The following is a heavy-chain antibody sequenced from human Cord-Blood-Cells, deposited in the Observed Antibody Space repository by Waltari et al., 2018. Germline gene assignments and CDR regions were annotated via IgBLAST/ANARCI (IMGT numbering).Heavy chain of an antibody. J-gene: IGHJ4*02. CDR3: ARVANYDFWSGYYYFDY. Sequence: QVQLVQSAAEVKKPGSPVTVPCKASAGPFTSSAISCGRQGPGQGLEWMGGIIPIFGTANYAQKFQGRVTITADESTSTAYMELSSLRSEDTAVYYCARVANYDFWSGYYYFDYWGQGTQVTVSS. D-gene: IGHD3-3*01. CDR2: IIPIFGTA. V-gene: IGHV1-69*01. CDR1: AGPFTSSA.